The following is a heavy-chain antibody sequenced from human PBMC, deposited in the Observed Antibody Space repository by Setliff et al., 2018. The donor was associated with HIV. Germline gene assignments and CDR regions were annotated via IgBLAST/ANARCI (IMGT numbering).Heavy chain of an antibody. V-gene: IGHV4-59*01. CDR3: ARGAPYDYVWGSYRHFDY. J-gene: IGHJ4*02. D-gene: IGHD3-16*02. CDR1: GDSISTFY. CDR2: VYDSGST. Sequence: SETLSLTCTVSGDSISTFYWNWIRQPPGKGLEWIGYVYDSGSTNYNPSLKSRVTISVDTSRNQFSLKLSSVTAADTAVYFCARGAPYDYVWGSYRHFDYWGQGTLVTVSS.